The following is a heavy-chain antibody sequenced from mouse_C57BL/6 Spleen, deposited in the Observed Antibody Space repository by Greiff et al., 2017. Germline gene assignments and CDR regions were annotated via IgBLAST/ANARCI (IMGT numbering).Heavy chain of an antibody. Sequence: EVQLQQSGAELVKPGASVKLSCTASGFNIKDYYMHWVKQRTEQGLEWIGRIDPEDGETKYASKFQGKATITADTSSNTAYLQLSSLTSEDTSVYYCASTVGGPYFEYWGQGTTLTVSS. J-gene: IGHJ2*01. V-gene: IGHV14-2*01. D-gene: IGHD1-1*01. CDR3: ASTVGGPYFEY. CDR1: GFNIKDYY. CDR2: IDPEDGET.